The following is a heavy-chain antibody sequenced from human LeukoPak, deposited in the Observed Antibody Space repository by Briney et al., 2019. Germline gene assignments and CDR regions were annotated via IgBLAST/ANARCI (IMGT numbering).Heavy chain of an antibody. CDR3: ASTCRNQDWFDP. CDR2: IIPIFGTA. D-gene: IGHD1-14*01. V-gene: IGHV1-69*06. Sequence: ASVKVSCKASGGTFSSYAISRVRQAPGQGLEWMGGIIPIFGTANYAQKFQGRVTITADKSTSTAYMELSSLRSEDTAVYYCASTCRNQDWFDPWGQGTLVTVSS. CDR1: GGTFSSYA. J-gene: IGHJ5*02.